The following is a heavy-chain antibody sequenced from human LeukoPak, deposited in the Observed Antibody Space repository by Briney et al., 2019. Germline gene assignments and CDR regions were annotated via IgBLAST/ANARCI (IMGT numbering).Heavy chain of an antibody. D-gene: IGHD3-22*01. CDR2: INHSGNT. CDR1: GGSFSGYY. J-gene: IGHJ4*02. V-gene: IGHV4-34*01. CDR3: ARGYYYDSSAYFDY. Sequence: SETLSLTCAAYGGSFSGYYWSWIRQPPGKGLEWIGEINHSGNTNYNPSLKSRVTISVDTSKNQFSLKLSSVTAADTAVYCCARGYYYDSSAYFDYWGQGTLVTVSS.